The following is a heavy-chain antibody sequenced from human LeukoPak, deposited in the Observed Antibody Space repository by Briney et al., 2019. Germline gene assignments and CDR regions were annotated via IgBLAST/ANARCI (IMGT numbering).Heavy chain of an antibody. J-gene: IGHJ4*02. D-gene: IGHD6-6*01. CDR3: ASTDLSIAARRVDY. CDR1: GYSITSGYY. V-gene: IGHV4-38-2*02. CDR2: IYTSGST. Sequence: TSETLSLTCTVSGYSITSGYYWGWIRQPPGKGLEWIGRIYTSGSTNYNPSLKSRVTMSVDTSKNRFSLKLSSVTAADTAVYYCASTDLSIAARRVDYWGQGTLVTVSS.